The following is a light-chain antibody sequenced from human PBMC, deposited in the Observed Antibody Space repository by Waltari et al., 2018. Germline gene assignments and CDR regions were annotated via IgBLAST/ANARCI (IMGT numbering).Light chain of an antibody. V-gene: IGKV4-1*01. CDR3: QQYYSTLYT. Sequence: DIVMTQSPDSLAVSLGERATINCKSSQSVLYSSNNKNYLAWYQQKPGQPPKVLIYWASTQESGVPDRFSGSGSGTDFTLTISSLQAEDVAVYYCQQYYSTLYTFGQGTKLEIK. CDR1: QSVLYSSNNKNY. J-gene: IGKJ2*01. CDR2: WAS.